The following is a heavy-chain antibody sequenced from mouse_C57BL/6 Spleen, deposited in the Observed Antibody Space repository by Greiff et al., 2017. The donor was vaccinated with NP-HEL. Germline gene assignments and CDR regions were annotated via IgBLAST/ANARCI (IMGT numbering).Heavy chain of an antibody. J-gene: IGHJ2*01. Sequence: VQLQQSVAELVRPGASVKLSCTASGFNIKNTYMHWVKQRPEQGLEWIGRIDPANGNTKYAPKFQGKATITADTSSNTAYLQLSSLTSEDTAIYYCARCTTVVASGGYFDYWGQGTTLTVSS. CDR2: IDPANGNT. D-gene: IGHD1-1*01. CDR3: ARCTTVVASGGYFDY. CDR1: GFNIKNTY. V-gene: IGHV14-3*01.